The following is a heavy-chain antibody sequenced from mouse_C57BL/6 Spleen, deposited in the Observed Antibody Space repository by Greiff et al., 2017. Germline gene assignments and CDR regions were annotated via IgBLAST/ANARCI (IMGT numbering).Heavy chain of an antibody. J-gene: IGHJ3*01. CDR1: GFTFSSYA. Sequence: EVKLMESGGGLVKPGGSLKLSCAASGFTFSSYAMSWVRQTPEKRLEWVATISDGGSYTNYPDNVKGRFTISRDNAKNNLYLQMSHLKSEDTAMYYCAREDYSNYVWFAYWGQGTLVTVSA. D-gene: IGHD2-5*01. V-gene: IGHV5-4*01. CDR3: AREDYSNYVWFAY. CDR2: ISDGGSYT.